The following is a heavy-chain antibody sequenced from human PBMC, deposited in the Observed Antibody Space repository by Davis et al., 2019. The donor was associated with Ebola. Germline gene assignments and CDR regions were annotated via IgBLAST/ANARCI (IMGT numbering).Heavy chain of an antibody. CDR3: AREPQPLGGSCYSLGCYFDF. CDR2: ISGHSGHT. V-gene: IGHV1-18*01. CDR1: GYAFSNYG. J-gene: IGHJ4*02. D-gene: IGHD2-15*01. Sequence: ASVKVSCRASGYAFSNYGLNWVRQAPGQGLEWVGWISGHSGHTNYAQKFQGRVTMTRDTSTSPAYMELRTLGSDDTAVYYCAREPQPLGGSCYSLGCYFDFWGQGTLVTVSS.